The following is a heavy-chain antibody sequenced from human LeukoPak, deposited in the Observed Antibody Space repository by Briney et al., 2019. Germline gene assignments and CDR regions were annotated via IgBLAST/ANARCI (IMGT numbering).Heavy chain of an antibody. J-gene: IGHJ5*02. Sequence: AGGSLRLSCAASGFFFSNYGMHWVRQAPGKGLVWVSRVNSDGRFTKYADSVKGRFTISRDNAKSTLYLQMNSLRAEDTAMYYCVRSDWFDNWGQGTLVTVSS. V-gene: IGHV3-74*03. CDR3: VRSDWFDN. CDR2: VNSDGRFT. CDR1: GFFFSNYG.